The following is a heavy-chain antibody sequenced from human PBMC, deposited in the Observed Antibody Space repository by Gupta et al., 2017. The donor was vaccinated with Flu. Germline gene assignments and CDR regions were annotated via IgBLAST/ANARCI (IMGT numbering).Heavy chain of an antibody. D-gene: IGHD6-19*01. V-gene: IGHV4-38-2*01. J-gene: IGHJ4*02. CDR3: AAYSDGWTQDS. Sequence: QVQLQESGPGLVKPSETLSLTCAVSGYSISSGYYWGWIRQPPGKGLEWIGSISHRGSANYRPSLRSRVTISVDNLNNQFSLRLSSVAASDTAVYFCAAYSDGWTQDSWGQGTLVTVSS. CDR2: ISHRGSA. CDR1: GYSISSGYY.